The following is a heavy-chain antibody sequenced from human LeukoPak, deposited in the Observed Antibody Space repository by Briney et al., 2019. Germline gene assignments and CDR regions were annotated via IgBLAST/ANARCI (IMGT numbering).Heavy chain of an antibody. D-gene: IGHD6-19*01. CDR2: ISSSSSYI. CDR1: GFTFSSYS. CDR3: ARGYGSSGWVPDY. J-gene: IGHJ4*02. Sequence: GESLKISCAASGFTFSSYSMNWVRQAPGKGLEWVSSISSSSSYIYYADSVKGRFTISRDNAKNSLYLQMNSLRAEDTAVYYCARGYGSSGWVPDYWGQGTLVTVSS. V-gene: IGHV3-21*01.